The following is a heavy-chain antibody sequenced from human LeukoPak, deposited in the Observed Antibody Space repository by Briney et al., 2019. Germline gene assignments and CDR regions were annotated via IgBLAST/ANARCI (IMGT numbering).Heavy chain of an antibody. Sequence: ASVKVSCKASGYTFTSYAMHWVRQAPGQRLEWMGWSNAGNGNTKYSQEFQGRVAITRDTSASTAYMELSSLRSEDMAVYYCARSYSDPDLGGMDVWGQGTTVTVSS. V-gene: IGHV1-3*02. J-gene: IGHJ6*02. CDR1: GYTFTSYA. CDR2: SNAGNGNT. D-gene: IGHD5-18*01. CDR3: ARSYSDPDLGGMDV.